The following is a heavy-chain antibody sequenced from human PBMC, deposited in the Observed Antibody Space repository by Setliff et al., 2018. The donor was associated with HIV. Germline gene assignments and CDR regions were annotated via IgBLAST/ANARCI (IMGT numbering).Heavy chain of an antibody. J-gene: IGHJ4*02. D-gene: IGHD1-26*01. CDR2: INHSGST. CDR1: GGSINSHY. Sequence: SETLSLTCTVSGGSINSHYWSWIRQPPGKGLEWIGEINHSGSTNYNMSLWSRVTISLDASRNQFSLELISVTAADTAVYYCAGGPGTTSIDYWAQGTLVTVSS. V-gene: IGHV4-34*01. CDR3: AGGPGTTSIDY.